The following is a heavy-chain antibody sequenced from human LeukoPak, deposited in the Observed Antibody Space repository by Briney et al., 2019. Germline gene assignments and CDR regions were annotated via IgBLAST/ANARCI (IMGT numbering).Heavy chain of an antibody. CDR3: AKDFRIGYSAHFDY. CDR1: GFTFRSHA. Sequence: GGSLRLSCVGSGFTFRSHAMSWVRQAPEKGLEFVSGIYENGGTTYYADSVKGRFSISRDNPKNTLYLQMDSLRGEDTAVYYCAKDFRIGYSAHFDYWGQGALVTVSS. V-gene: IGHV3-23*01. D-gene: IGHD2-21*01. CDR2: IYENGGTT. J-gene: IGHJ4*02.